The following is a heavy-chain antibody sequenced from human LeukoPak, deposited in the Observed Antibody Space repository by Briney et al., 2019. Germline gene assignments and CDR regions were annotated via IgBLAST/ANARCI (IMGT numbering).Heavy chain of an antibody. V-gene: IGHV1-18*01. J-gene: IGHJ4*02. CDR3: ARARYCSGGSCYNPAFH. Sequence: ASVKVSCKASGYTFTSYGISWVRQAPGQGLEWMGWISAYNGNTNYAQKLQGRVTMTTDTSTSTAYMELRSLRSDDTAVYYCARARYCSGGSCYNPAFHWGQGTLVTVSS. CDR1: GYTFTSYG. CDR2: ISAYNGNT. D-gene: IGHD2-15*01.